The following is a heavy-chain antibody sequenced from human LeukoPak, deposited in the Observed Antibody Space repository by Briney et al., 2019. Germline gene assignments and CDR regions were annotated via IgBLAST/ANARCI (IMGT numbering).Heavy chain of an antibody. CDR1: GFTFSSYW. J-gene: IGHJ5*02. CDR3: ARERFCSSTSCFPWGYNWFDP. D-gene: IGHD2-2*01. V-gene: IGHV3-7*01. Sequence: GGTLRLSCAASGFTFSSYWMSWVRQAPGKGLEWVANIKQDGSEKYYVDSVKGRFTISRDNAKNSLYLQMNSLRAEDTAVYYCARERFCSSTSCFPWGYNWFDPWGQGTLVTVSS. CDR2: IKQDGSEK.